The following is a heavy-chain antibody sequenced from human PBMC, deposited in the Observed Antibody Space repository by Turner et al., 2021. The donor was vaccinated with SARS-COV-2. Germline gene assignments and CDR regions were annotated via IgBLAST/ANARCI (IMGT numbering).Heavy chain of an antibody. V-gene: IGHV3-53*04. D-gene: IGHD5-18*01. CDR3: ARYLVYRGMDV. CDR1: GFTVSSNY. CDR2: MYSGGST. J-gene: IGHJ6*02. Sequence: EWQLVESGGGWLQPGGSLTPSCAASGFTVSSNYVNWVRQAPVKGLEWVSLMYSGGSTYYADSVKGRFTIARHNSKNTLYLQMNSLRAEETAVYYCARYLVYRGMDVWGQGTTVTVSS.